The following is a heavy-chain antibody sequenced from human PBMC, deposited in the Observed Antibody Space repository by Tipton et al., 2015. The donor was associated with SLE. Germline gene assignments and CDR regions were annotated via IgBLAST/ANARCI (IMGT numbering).Heavy chain of an antibody. Sequence: TLSLTCTVSGGSISSSSYYWGWIRQPPGKGLEWIGSIYYSGSTYYNPSLKSRVTISVDTSKNQFSLKLSSVTAADTAVYYCAMFRTVGADDAFDIWGQGTMVTVSS. J-gene: IGHJ3*02. D-gene: IGHD1-26*01. CDR2: IYYSGST. CDR1: GGSISSSSYY. V-gene: IGHV4-39*07. CDR3: AMFRTVGADDAFDI.